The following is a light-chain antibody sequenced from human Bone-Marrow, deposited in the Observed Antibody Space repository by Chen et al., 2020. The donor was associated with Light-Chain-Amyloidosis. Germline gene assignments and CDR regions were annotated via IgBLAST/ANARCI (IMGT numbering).Light chain of an antibody. CDR1: SSDVGGYNH. V-gene: IGLV2-14*03. CDR3: SSYTSSRTLV. CDR2: DVS. J-gene: IGLJ2*01. Sequence: QSALTQPASVSGSPGQSITISCTGTSSDVGGYNHVSWYQQHPGQAPKLMIYDVSNRPSGVSNRFSGSKSGNTASLTISGLQAENEADYYCSSYTSSRTLVFGGGTKLTFL.